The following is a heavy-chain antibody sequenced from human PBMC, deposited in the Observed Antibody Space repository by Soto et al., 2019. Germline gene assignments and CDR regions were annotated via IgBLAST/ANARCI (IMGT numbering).Heavy chain of an antibody. CDR1: GGTFSSYA. D-gene: IGHD6-19*01. V-gene: IGHV1-69*13. CDR3: ARDRSSGSSWFDP. J-gene: IGHJ5*02. CDR2: IIPIFGTA. Sequence: SVKVSCKASGGTFSSYAISWLRQAPGQGLEWMGGIIPIFGTANYAQKFQGRVTITADESTSTAYMELSSLRSEDTAVYYCARDRSSGSSWFDPWGQGTLVTVSS.